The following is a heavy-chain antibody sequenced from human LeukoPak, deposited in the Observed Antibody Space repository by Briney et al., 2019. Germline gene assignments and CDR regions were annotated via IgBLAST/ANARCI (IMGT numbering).Heavy chain of an antibody. Sequence: AGGSLRLSCAASEFSVGSNYMSWVRQAPGKGLEWVSAISGSGSTYYADSVKGRFTISRDNSKNTLYLQMNSLRAEDTAVYYCAKDSPYAYYGSGSYWDYWGQGTLVTVSS. CDR1: EFSVGSNY. D-gene: IGHD3-10*01. J-gene: IGHJ4*02. CDR3: AKDSPYAYYGSGSYWDY. V-gene: IGHV3-23*01. CDR2: ISGSGST.